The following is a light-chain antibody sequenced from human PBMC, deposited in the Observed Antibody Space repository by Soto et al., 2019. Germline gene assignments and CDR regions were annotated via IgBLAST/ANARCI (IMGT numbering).Light chain of an antibody. CDR2: ATS. Sequence: EIVLTQSPGTLSLSSGERATLSCRASQSVSSSDLAWYQQKPGQAPRLLVYATSSRATGIPDRFSGSGSGTDFTLTISRLEPEDLAVYYCQQYGSSSFTFGQGTKLEI. CDR3: QQYGSSSFT. J-gene: IGKJ2*01. V-gene: IGKV3-20*01. CDR1: QSVSSSD.